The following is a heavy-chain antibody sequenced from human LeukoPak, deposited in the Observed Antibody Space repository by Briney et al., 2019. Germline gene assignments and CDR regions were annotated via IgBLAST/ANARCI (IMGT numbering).Heavy chain of an antibody. J-gene: IGHJ4*02. V-gene: IGHV4-39*07. D-gene: IGHD3-9*01. Sequence: SETLSLTCTVSGGSISSSSYYWGWIRQPPGKGLEWIGSIYYSGSTNYDPSLKSRVTISVDTSKNQFSLKLSSVTAADTAVYYCARLQTGLFDYWGQGTLVTVSS. CDR2: IYYSGST. CDR3: ARLQTGLFDY. CDR1: GGSISSSSYY.